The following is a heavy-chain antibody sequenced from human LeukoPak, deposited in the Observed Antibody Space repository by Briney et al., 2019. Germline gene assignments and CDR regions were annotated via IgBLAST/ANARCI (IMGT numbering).Heavy chain of an antibody. CDR2: IYYSGST. CDR1: GGSISSSSYY. J-gene: IGHJ2*01. Sequence: PSETLSLTCTVPGGSISSSSYYWGWIRQPPGKGLEWIGSIYYSGSTYYNPSLKSRVTISVDTSKNQFSLKLSSVTAADTAVYYCASSPGYGGNSDWYFDLWGRGTLVTVSS. CDR3: ASSPGYGGNSDWYFDL. V-gene: IGHV4-39*01. D-gene: IGHD4-23*01.